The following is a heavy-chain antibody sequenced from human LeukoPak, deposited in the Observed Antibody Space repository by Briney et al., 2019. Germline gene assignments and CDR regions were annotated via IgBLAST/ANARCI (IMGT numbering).Heavy chain of an antibody. CDR3: ARSWYSYYYYMDV. D-gene: IGHD6-13*01. CDR2: IYYSGNT. V-gene: IGHV4-39*07. CDR1: GVSISSSNSY. Sequence: SETLSLTCTVSGVSISSSNSYWGWIRQPPGKGLEWIGSIYYSGNTYYNASLKSQVSISIDTSKNQFSLKLSSVTAADTGVYYCARSWYSYYYYMDVWGKGTTVTVSS. J-gene: IGHJ6*03.